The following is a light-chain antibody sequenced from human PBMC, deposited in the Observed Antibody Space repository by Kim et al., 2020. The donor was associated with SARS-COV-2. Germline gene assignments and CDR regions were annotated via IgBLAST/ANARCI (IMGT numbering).Light chain of an antibody. CDR3: QQYNSYPRT. J-gene: IGKJ1*01. V-gene: IGKV1-5*03. Sequence: ASVEDRVTITCRASQSITSWLAWYQQKPGKAPKLLIYKASSLHSGVPSRFSGSGSGTEFTLTISSLQPDDFATYYCQQYNSYPRTFGQGTKVDIK. CDR1: QSITSW. CDR2: KAS.